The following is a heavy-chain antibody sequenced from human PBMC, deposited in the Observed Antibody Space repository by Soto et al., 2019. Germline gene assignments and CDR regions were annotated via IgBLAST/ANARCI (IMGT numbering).Heavy chain of an antibody. D-gene: IGHD3-3*01. Sequence: SVKVSCKASGGTLSSFINYPINWVRQSPGQGLEWMGGIVPNVGTVNYAQKFQGRVTITADKSTGTAYMELSSLRSEDTALYYCARRDTSGFLRYFDNWGQGTLVTVSS. V-gene: IGHV1-69*06. J-gene: IGHJ4*02. CDR3: ARRDTSGFLRYFDN. CDR2: IVPNVGTV. CDR1: GGTLSSFINYP.